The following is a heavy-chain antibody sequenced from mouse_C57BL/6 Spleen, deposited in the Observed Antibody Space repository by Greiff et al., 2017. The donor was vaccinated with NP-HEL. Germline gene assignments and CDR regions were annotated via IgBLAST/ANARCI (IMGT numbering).Heavy chain of an antibody. CDR2: IYPGDGDT. D-gene: IGHD4-1*01. Sequence: QVQLQQSGPELVKPGASVKISCKASGYAFSSSWMNWVKQRPGKGLEWIGRIYPGDGDTNYNGKFKGKATLTADKSSSTAYMQLSSLTSEDSAVYFCARRAWEREMYYFDYWGQGTTLTVSS. V-gene: IGHV1-82*01. CDR3: ARRAWEREMYYFDY. CDR1: GYAFSSSW. J-gene: IGHJ2*01.